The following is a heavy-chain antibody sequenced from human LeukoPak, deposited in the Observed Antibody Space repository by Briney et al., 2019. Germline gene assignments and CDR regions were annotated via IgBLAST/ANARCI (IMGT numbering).Heavy chain of an antibody. CDR3: AREDTGVAFDI. CDR1: RFTFSSYE. D-gene: IGHD2-8*01. V-gene: IGHV3-48*03. CDR2: ISGSGIK. Sequence: SGGSLRLSCAASRFTFSSYEMSWVRQAPGKGLEWVSYISGSGIKHYADSVKGRFTISRDNAKNSLYLQMNSLRVEDTAVYYCAREDTGVAFDIWGQGTTVTV. J-gene: IGHJ3*02.